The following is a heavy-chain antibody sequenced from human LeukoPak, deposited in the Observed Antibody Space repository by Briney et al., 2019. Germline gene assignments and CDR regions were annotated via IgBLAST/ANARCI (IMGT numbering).Heavy chain of an antibody. CDR3: ATDRTMVRGVITNWFDP. CDR2: IIPIFGTA. Sequence: SVKVSCKASGGTFSSYAISWVRQAPGQGLEWMGGIIPIFGTANYAQKFQGRVTITADKSTSTAYMELSSLRSEDTAVYYCATDRTMVRGVITNWFDPWGQGTLVTVSS. CDR1: GGTFSSYA. J-gene: IGHJ5*02. D-gene: IGHD3-10*01. V-gene: IGHV1-69*06.